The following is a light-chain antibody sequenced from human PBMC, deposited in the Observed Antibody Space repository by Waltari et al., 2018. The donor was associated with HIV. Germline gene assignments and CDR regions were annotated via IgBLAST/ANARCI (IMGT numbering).Light chain of an antibody. V-gene: IGKV4-1*01. J-gene: IGKJ1*01. CDR2: WAS. Sequence: DIVMTQSPDSLAVSLGERATINCKSSQSVLYSSNNENYLAWYQQKPGQPPKLLIYWASTRESGVPDRFSDSGSGTDFTLTISSLQAEDVAVYYCQQYYSPPGWTFGQGTKVEIK. CDR3: QQYYSPPGWT. CDR1: QSVLYSSNNENY.